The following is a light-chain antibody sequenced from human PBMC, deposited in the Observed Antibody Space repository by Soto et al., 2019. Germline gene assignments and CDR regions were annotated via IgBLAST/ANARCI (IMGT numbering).Light chain of an antibody. CDR2: DDD. CDR1: SSNIGGNS. Sequence: QSVMTQPPSVSAAQGQRVTISCSGSSSNIGGNSVYWYQQLPGTAPKLLIYDDDKRPSGIPDRFSGSKSGTSATLGITGFQTGDEADYYCGSWDSSLSAYVFGTGTKLTVL. J-gene: IGLJ1*01. CDR3: GSWDSSLSAYV. V-gene: IGLV1-51*01.